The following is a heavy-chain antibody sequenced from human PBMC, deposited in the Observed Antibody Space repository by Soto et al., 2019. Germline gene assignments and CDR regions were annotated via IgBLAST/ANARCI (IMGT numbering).Heavy chain of an antibody. CDR2: ISYAGSNK. Sequence: QVQLVESGGGVVQPGRSLRLSCAASGFTFSSYAMHWVRQAPGKGVEWVAVISYAGSNKYYADSVKGRFTISRDNSKNTLYLQMNSLRAEDTAVYYCARDMRQLVFDYWGQGTLVTVSS. D-gene: IGHD6-6*01. CDR3: ARDMRQLVFDY. V-gene: IGHV3-30-3*01. J-gene: IGHJ4*02. CDR1: GFTFSSYA.